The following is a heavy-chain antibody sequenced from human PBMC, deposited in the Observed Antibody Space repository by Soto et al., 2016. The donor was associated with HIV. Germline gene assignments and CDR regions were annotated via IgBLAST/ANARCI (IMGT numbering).Heavy chain of an antibody. V-gene: IGHV4-38-2*01. CDR2: IYHSGST. D-gene: IGHD1-20*01. CDR3: ARSLNWNRDWYFEL. Sequence: QVQLQESGPGLVKPSETLSLTCVVSDYSISSGYYWGWIRQPPGKGLEWIGSIYHSGSTNYNPSLKSRLTISVDTSKNEVSLKVRSMTAADTAVYYCARSLNWNRDWYFELWGLAPWSLSP. CDR1: DYSISSGYY. J-gene: IGHJ2*01.